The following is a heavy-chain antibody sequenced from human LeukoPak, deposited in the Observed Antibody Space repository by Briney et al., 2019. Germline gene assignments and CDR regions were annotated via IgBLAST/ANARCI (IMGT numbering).Heavy chain of an antibody. CDR3: AKGKNTGSYLSHVDY. V-gene: IGHV3-43*01. J-gene: IGHJ4*02. D-gene: IGHD3-10*01. CDR1: GFTFDDYT. Sequence: GGSLRLSCAASGFTFDDYTMHWVRQAPGKGLEWVSLITWDGGSTYYADSVKGRFTTSRDNSKNSLYLQMNSLRTEDTALYYCAKGKNTGSYLSHVDYWGQGTLVTVSS. CDR2: ITWDGGST.